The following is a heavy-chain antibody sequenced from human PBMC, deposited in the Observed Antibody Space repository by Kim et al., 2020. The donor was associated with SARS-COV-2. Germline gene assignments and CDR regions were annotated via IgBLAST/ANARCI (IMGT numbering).Heavy chain of an antibody. CDR3: ARDFPTTVVTPRAFDI. CDR1: GGTFSSYV. J-gene: IGHJ3*02. V-gene: IGHV1-69*04. Sequence: SVKVSCKASGGTFSSYVISWVRQAPGQGLEWMGRIIPILGIANYAQKFQGRVTITADKSTSTAYMELSSLRSEDTAVYYCARDFPTTVVTPRAFDIWGQGTMVTVSS. CDR2: IIPILGIA. D-gene: IGHD4-17*01.